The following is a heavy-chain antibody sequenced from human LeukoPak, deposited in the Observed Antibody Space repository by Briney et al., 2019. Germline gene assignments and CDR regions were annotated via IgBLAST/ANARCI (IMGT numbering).Heavy chain of an antibody. CDR2: INPSGGST. Sequence: GASVKVSCKASGYTFTSYYMHWVRQAPGQGLEWMGIINPSGGSTSYAQKFQGRVTMTRDTSTTTVYMELSSRRSEDTAVYYCARVGGYCSSTSCSIDYWGQGTLVTVSS. J-gene: IGHJ4*02. CDR1: GYTFTSYY. V-gene: IGHV1-46*01. CDR3: ARVGGYCSSTSCSIDY. D-gene: IGHD2-2*01.